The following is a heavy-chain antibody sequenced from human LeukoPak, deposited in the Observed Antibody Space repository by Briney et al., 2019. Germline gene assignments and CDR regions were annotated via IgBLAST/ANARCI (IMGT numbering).Heavy chain of an antibody. V-gene: IGHV1-2*02. D-gene: IGHD4-11*01. CDR2: INANSGGT. Sequence: ASVKVSCKASEYTFTGYYMHWVRQAPGQGLEWIGWINANSGGTNYAQKFQGRVIMTRDTSISTAYMELSRLRSDDTAVYYCASGASVNSLHFWGQGTLVTVSS. J-gene: IGHJ4*02. CDR3: ASGASVNSLHF. CDR1: EYTFTGYY.